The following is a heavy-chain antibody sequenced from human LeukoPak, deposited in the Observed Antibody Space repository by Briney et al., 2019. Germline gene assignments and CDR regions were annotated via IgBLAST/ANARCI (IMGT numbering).Heavy chain of an antibody. V-gene: IGHV1-2*02. J-gene: IGHJ4*02. CDR1: GYIFTGYD. Sequence: ASVRVSCKASGYIFTGYDMHWVRQAPGQGLEWMGWINPNSGGTKYAQQFQGRVTMTRDTSISTTYMELSRLTSDDTAVYYCARGEGDSSSWPLNYWGQGTLVPVSS. CDR2: INPNSGGT. D-gene: IGHD6-13*01. CDR3: ARGEGDSSSWPLNY.